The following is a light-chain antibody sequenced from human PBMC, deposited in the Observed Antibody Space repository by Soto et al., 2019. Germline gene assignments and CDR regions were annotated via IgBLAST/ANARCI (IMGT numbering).Light chain of an antibody. CDR1: RDTINY. V-gene: IGKV1-33*01. CDR2: DAS. J-gene: IGKJ1*01. Sequence: QMTQSPSSLSSSVGGRVTISFQASRDTINYLNFYQHKPGKAPNLLIYDASNLETRGPSRVRGRGAGENFNFTNSRLQAENNATYYCQQYDSLPRTFGQGTKVDIK. CDR3: QQYDSLPRT.